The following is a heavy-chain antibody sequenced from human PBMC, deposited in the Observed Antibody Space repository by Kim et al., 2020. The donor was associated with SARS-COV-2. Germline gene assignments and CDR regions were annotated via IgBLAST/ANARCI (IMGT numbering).Heavy chain of an antibody. Sequence: GGSLILSCAASGFTFSSYGMHWVRQAPGKGLEWVAVISYDGSNKYYADSVKGRFTISRDNSKNTLYLQMNSLRAEDTAVYYCARDNPRAYYGSGKGRYYYYGMDVWGQGTTVTVSS. V-gene: IGHV3-33*05. J-gene: IGHJ6*02. D-gene: IGHD3-10*01. CDR3: ARDNPRAYYGSGKGRYYYYGMDV. CDR2: ISYDGSNK. CDR1: GFTFSSYG.